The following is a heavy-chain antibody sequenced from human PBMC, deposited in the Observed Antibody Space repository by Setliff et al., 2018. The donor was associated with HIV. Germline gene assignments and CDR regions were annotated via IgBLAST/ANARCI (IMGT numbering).Heavy chain of an antibody. J-gene: IGHJ3*02. CDR2: FNPEDGET. Sequence: ASVKVSCKVSGNTLSEIYIHWVRQAPGKGLEWIGGFNPEDGETIYARKFQVRVTLTEDTSTDTAYMELSSLRSADTAVYFCATDWGSCNNGLCRTLAFEIWGQGTAVTVSS. D-gene: IGHD2-8*01. V-gene: IGHV1-24*01. CDR1: GNTLSEIY. CDR3: ATDWGSCNNGLCRTLAFEI.